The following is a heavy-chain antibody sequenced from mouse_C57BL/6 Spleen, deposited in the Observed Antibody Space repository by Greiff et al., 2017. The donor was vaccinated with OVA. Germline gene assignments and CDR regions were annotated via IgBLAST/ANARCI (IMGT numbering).Heavy chain of an antibody. Sequence: PGLVTPSHSLSLTFSFTVYSITSGYYWNWIRQFPGNKLEWMGYISYDGSNNYNPSLTNRISITRDTSKNQFFLKLNSVTTEDTATYYCARRDYGSSGDYWGQGTTLTVSS. D-gene: IGHD1-1*01. J-gene: IGHJ2*01. CDR3: ARRDYGSSGDY. CDR1: VYSITSGYY. CDR2: ISYDGSN. V-gene: IGHV3-6*01.